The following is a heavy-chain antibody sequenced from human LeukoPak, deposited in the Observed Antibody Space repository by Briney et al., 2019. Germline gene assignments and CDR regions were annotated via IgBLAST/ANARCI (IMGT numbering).Heavy chain of an antibody. J-gene: IGHJ3*02. V-gene: IGHV1-69*13. CDR2: IIPIFGTA. CDR3: GKMNYYDSSGYYFDAFDI. CDR1: GGTFSSYA. Sequence: GASVKVSCKASGGTFSSYAISWVRQAPGQGLAWMGGIIPIFGTANYAQKFQGRVTITADESTSTAYMELSSLRSEDTAVYYCGKMNYYDSSGYYFDAFDIWGQGTMVTVSS. D-gene: IGHD3-22*01.